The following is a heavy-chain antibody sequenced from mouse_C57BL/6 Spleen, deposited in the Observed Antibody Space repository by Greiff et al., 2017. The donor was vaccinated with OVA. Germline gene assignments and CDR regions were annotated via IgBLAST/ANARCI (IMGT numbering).Heavy chain of an antibody. CDR3: ARKRYYEYDGAWFAY. D-gene: IGHD2-4*01. CDR2: INPNNGGT. V-gene: IGHV1-22*01. Sequence: EVQLQQSGPELVKPGASVKMSCKASGYTFTDYNMHWVKQSHGKSLEWIGYINPNNGGTSYNQKFKGKATLTVNKSSSTAYMELRSLTSEDSAVYYCARKRYYEYDGAWFAYWGQGTLVTVSA. J-gene: IGHJ3*01. CDR1: GYTFTDYN.